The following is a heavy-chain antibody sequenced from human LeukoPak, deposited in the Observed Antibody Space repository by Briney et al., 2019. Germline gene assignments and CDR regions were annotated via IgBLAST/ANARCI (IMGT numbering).Heavy chain of an antibody. CDR3: AKDKAPLYSGYDWDLDF. CDR1: GFTFHHYA. J-gene: IGHJ4*02. CDR2: ISWNSAYI. Sequence: SLKISCAASGFTFHHYAIHWVRQVPGKGLEWVSGISWNSAYIGYADSVKGRFTISRDNAKNSVYLQMNSLRAEDTALYYCAKDKAPLYSGYDWDLDFWGQGTMVTVSS. D-gene: IGHD5-12*01. V-gene: IGHV3-9*01.